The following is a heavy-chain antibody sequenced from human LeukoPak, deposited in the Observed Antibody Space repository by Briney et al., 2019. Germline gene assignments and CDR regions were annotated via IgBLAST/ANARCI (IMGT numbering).Heavy chain of an antibody. Sequence: SETLSLTCTVSGGSISNYHWSWIRQPPGKGLEWIGYIYYSGSTNYNPSLKSRVTISIDTSKNQFSLKLNSVTAADTAVYYCVRDLRVAWYFDLWGRGTLVTVSS. J-gene: IGHJ2*01. D-gene: IGHD3-3*01. CDR1: GGSISNYH. CDR2: IYYSGST. CDR3: VRDLRVAWYFDL. V-gene: IGHV4-59*01.